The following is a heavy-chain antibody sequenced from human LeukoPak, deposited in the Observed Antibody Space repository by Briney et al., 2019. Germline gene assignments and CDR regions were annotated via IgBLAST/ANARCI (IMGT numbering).Heavy chain of an antibody. D-gene: IGHD2-15*01. CDR1: GFTFSSYS. J-gene: IGHJ4*02. V-gene: IGHV3-21*01. Sequence: GSLRLSCAASGFTFSSYSMNWVRQAPGKGLEWVSSISSSSSYIYYADSVKGRFTISRDNAKNSLYLQMNSLRAEDTAVYYCARSVVAVAATNFDYWGQGTLVTVSS. CDR2: ISSSSSYI. CDR3: ARSVVAVAATNFDY.